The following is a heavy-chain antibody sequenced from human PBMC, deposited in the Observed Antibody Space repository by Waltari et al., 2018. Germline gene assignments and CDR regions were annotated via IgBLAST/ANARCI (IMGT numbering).Heavy chain of an antibody. CDR1: GGSFSGYY. Sequence: QVQLQQWGAGLLTPSETLSLTCAVYGGSFSGYYWSWIRQPPGKGLEWIGEINHSGSTNYNPSLKSRVTISVDTSKNQFSLKLSSVTAADTAVYYCASSLYATYFQHWGQGTLVTVSS. CDR2: INHSGST. D-gene: IGHD2-8*01. J-gene: IGHJ1*01. CDR3: ASSLYATYFQH. V-gene: IGHV4-34*01.